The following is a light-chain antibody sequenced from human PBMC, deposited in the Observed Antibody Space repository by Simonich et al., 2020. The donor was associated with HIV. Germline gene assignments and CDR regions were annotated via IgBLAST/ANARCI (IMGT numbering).Light chain of an antibody. CDR2: EDN. V-gene: IGLV6-57*01. Sequence: NFMLTQPHSVSESPGKTVTIYCTRSSRSISRHFVQWYQPRPGSSPTTVIYEDNQRPSGVPERFSGSIDSSSNSASLTISGLKTEDEANYYCQSYDSSNQVFGGGTQLTVL. J-gene: IGLJ7*01. CDR1: SRSISRHF. CDR3: QSYDSSNQV.